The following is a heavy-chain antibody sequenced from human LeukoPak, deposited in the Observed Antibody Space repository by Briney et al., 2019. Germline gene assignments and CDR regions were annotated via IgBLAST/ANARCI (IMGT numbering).Heavy chain of an antibody. D-gene: IGHD6-19*01. CDR2: ITSSSSYI. Sequence: PGGSLRLSCAPSGFTFSRYIMHWVRQATGEGLEGVSSITSSSSYIYYAHSVKGRFTISSDNVKNSLYLQMNSLRAEDTAVHYGARAGSPTSSGWYGHEDYWGQGTLVTVSS. V-gene: IGHV3-21*01. CDR1: GFTFSRYI. J-gene: IGHJ4*02. CDR3: ARAGSPTSSGWYGHEDY.